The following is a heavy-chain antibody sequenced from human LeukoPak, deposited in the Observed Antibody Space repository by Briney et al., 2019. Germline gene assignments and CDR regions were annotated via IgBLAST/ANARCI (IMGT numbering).Heavy chain of an antibody. CDR1: GFTVSNNF. V-gene: IGHV3-66*01. CDR2: ISGGGGT. CDR3: ARVVDSTRAFHV. D-gene: IGHD2-21*01. J-gene: IGHJ3*01. Sequence: GGSLRLSCAASGFTVSNNFMSWVRQAPGQGLEWVSLISGGGGTYYAASVKGRFTISRGNSENSLYLQMNSLRPEDTAAYYCARVVDSTRAFHVWGQGTQVIVSS.